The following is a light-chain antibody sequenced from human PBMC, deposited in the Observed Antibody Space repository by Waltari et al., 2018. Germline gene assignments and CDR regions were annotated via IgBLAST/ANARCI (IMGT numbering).Light chain of an antibody. CDR2: KAS. Sequence: TVRASQSSNSWWAWCQQKPWKGPKLLISKASSLEGGVPSRFSGSGSGTEFTLTISSLQPDDFATYYCQQYNSYRTFGQGTKVEIK. J-gene: IGKJ1*01. CDR1: QSSNSW. V-gene: IGKV1-5*03. CDR3: QQYNSYRT.